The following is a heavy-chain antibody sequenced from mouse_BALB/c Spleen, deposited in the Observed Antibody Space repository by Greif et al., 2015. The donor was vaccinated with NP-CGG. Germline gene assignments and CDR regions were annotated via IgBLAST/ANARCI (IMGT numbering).Heavy chain of an antibody. CDR1: GFNIKDYY. CDR3: ASYGGAYFDV. D-gene: IGHD1-1*02. Sequence: EVQLQQSGAELVRPGALVKLSCKASGFNIKDYYMHWVKQRPEQGLEWIGWVDPENGNTIYDPKFQGKASITADTSSNPAYLQLGSLTSEDTAVYYCASYGGAYFDVWGAGTTVTVSS. V-gene: IGHV14-1*02. CDR2: VDPENGNT. J-gene: IGHJ1*01.